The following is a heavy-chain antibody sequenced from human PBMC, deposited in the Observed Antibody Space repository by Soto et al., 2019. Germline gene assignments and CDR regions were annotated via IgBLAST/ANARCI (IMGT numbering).Heavy chain of an antibody. CDR1: GFTFSSYA. Sequence: GGSLRLSCAASGFTFSSYAMHWVRQAPGKGLEWVAVISYDGSNKYYADSVKGRFTISRDNSKNTLYLQMNSLRAEDTAAYYCARQEQWLVLGAFDIWGQGTMVTVSS. D-gene: IGHD6-19*01. CDR2: ISYDGSNK. CDR3: ARQEQWLVLGAFDI. J-gene: IGHJ3*02. V-gene: IGHV3-30-3*01.